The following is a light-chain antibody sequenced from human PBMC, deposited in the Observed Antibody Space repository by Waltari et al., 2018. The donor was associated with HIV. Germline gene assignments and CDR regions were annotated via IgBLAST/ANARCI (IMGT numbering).Light chain of an antibody. CDR2: SDN. CDR3: ASWDASLDGWV. Sequence: QSLLTQPPSASGTPGQRVTISCSGGTANIGTNTVNWYKQLPGTAPTLLIFSDNLRHSGGSARCSGSKSGTSASLAISGLRSDDEAKFICASWDASLDGWVFGGGTQLTVL. V-gene: IGLV1-44*01. J-gene: IGLJ3*02. CDR1: TANIGTNT.